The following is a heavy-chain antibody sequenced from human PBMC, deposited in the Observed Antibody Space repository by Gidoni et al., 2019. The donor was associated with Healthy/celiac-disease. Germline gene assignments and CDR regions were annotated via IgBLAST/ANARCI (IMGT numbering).Heavy chain of an antibody. CDR3: ARAPGQQLFDY. CDR1: GFTFSSYW. J-gene: IGHJ4*02. Sequence: EVQLVESGGGLVQPGGSLRLPCAASGFTFSSYWMSWVRQAPGKGLEWVANIKQDGSEKYYVDSVKGRFTISRDNAKNSLYLQMNSLRAEDTAVYYCARAPGQQLFDYWGQGTLVTVSS. CDR2: IKQDGSEK. V-gene: IGHV3-7*04. D-gene: IGHD6-13*01.